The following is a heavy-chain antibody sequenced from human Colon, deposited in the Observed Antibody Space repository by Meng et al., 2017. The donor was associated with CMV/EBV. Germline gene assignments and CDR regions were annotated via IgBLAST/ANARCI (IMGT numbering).Heavy chain of an antibody. CDR1: GASVSSGIYY. J-gene: IGHJ3*02. CDR3: ARWGEYCSSPSCYLGAFDI. CDR2: IYHSGTT. Sequence: ESLKISCSVSGASVSSGIYYWSWIRQPPGKGLEWIGFIYHSGTTNYNPSLKSRVTLSVDKSKNQFSLRLSSVTAADTAVYYCARWGEYCSSPSCYLGAFDIWGQGTVVTVS. V-gene: IGHV4-61*01. D-gene: IGHD2-2*01.